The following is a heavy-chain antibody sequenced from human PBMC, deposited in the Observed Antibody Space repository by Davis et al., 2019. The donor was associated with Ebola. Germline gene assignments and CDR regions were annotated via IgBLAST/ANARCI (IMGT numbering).Heavy chain of an antibody. CDR3: ARSVSWLRLPDY. J-gene: IGHJ4*02. D-gene: IGHD3-22*01. CDR1: GGSFSGYY. V-gene: IGHV4-34*01. Sequence: PSETLSLTCAVYGGSFSGYYWSWIRQPPGKGLEWIGEINHSGSTNYNPSLKSRVTISVDTSKNQFSLKLSSVTAADTAVYYCARSVSWLRLPDYWGQGTLVTVSS. CDR2: INHSGST.